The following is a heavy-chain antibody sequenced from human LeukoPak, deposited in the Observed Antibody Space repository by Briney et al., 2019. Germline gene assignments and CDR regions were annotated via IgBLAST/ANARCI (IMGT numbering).Heavy chain of an antibody. V-gene: IGHV4-39*01. CDR2: IHYSGST. D-gene: IGHD1-26*01. CDR1: GGSISSSSYY. CDR3: ARHWSIVGATSWYFDY. Sequence: SDTLSLTCTVSGGSISSSSYYWGWIREPPGKGLAWNGRIHYSGSTYYNPSLKSRVTISVDTSKNQFSLKLSSVTAADTAVYYCARHWSIVGATSWYFDYWGQGTLVTVS. J-gene: IGHJ4*02.